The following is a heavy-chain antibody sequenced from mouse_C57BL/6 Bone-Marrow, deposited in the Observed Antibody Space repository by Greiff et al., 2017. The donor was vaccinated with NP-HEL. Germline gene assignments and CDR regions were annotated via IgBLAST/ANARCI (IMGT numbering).Heavy chain of an antibody. V-gene: IGHV5-4*03. D-gene: IGHD2-5*01. Sequence: EVMLVESGGGLVKPGGSLKLSCAASGFTFRSYAMSWVRQTPEKRLEWVATISDGGSYTYYPDNVKGRFTISRDNAKNNLYLQMSHLKSEDTAMYYCARAYYSNYEDAMDYWGQGTSVTVSS. CDR1: GFTFRSYA. CDR3: ARAYYSNYEDAMDY. CDR2: ISDGGSYT. J-gene: IGHJ4*01.